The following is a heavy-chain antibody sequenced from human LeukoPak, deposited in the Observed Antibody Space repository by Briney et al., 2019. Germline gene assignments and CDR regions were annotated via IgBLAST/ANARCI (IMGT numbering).Heavy chain of an antibody. CDR1: GYTFTSYA. D-gene: IGHD4-17*01. CDR2: INAGDGNT. J-gene: IGHJ6*02. V-gene: IGHV1-3*01. CDR3: ARVPDYGDYDYYYYYGMDV. Sequence: ASVKVSCKASGYTFTSYAVHWVRQAPGQSLEWMGWINAGDGNTKYSQKFQGRVTITADESTSTAYMELSSLRSEDTAVYYCARVPDYGDYDYYYYYGMDVWGQGTTVTVSS.